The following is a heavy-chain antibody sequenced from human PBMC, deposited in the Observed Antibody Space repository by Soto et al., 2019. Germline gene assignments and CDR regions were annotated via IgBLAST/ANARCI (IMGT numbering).Heavy chain of an antibody. D-gene: IGHD3-3*01. J-gene: IGHJ4*02. CDR3: ARDAPVTIFGVVINGNFDD. Sequence: ASVKVSCKASGYTFTSYGISWVRQAPGQGLEWMGWISAYNGNTNYAQKLQGRVTMTTDTSTSTAYMELRSLRSDDTAVYYCARDAPVTIFGVVINGNFDDWGQGTLVTVSS. V-gene: IGHV1-18*01. CDR2: ISAYNGNT. CDR1: GYTFTSYG.